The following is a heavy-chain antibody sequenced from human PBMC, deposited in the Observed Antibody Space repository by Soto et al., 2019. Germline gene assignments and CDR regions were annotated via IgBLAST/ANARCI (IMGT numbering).Heavy chain of an antibody. Sequence: GGSLRLSCAASGFTFSSYGMHWVRQAPGKGLEWVAVISYDGSNKYYADSVKGRFTISRDNSKNTLNLQMNSLRAEDTAVYYCAKGVYDYDSSGYTENWFDPWGQGTLVTVSS. J-gene: IGHJ5*02. D-gene: IGHD3-22*01. CDR1: GFTFSSYG. V-gene: IGHV3-30*18. CDR3: AKGVYDYDSSGYTENWFDP. CDR2: ISYDGSNK.